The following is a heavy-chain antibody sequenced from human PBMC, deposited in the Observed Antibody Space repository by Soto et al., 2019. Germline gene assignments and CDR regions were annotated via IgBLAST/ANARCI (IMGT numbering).Heavy chain of an antibody. CDR1: GGSFSGYY. CDR3: ARGGVVFLGYCSGGSCYGFRFDP. D-gene: IGHD2-15*01. CDR2: INHSGST. J-gene: IGHJ5*02. V-gene: IGHV4-34*01. Sequence: SETLSLTCAVYGGSFSGYYWSWIRQPPGKGLEWIGEINHSGSTNYNPSLKSRVTISVDTSKNQFSLKLSSVTAADTAVYYCARGGVVFLGYCSGGSCYGFRFDPWGQGTLVTVSS.